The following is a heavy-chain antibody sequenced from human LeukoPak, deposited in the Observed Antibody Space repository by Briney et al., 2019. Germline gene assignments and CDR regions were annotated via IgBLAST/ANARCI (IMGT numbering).Heavy chain of an antibody. CDR2: IKEDGSEE. Sequence: PGGSLRLSCAASGFTCGTYWMSWVRQAPGKGLEWVANIKEDGSEEYYVDSVKGRLTISRDNAKNSLYLQMNRLRAEDTAVYYCATYKNGSKRRYFDNRGRGTLVTVSS. D-gene: IGHD5-24*01. V-gene: IGHV3-7*01. CDR1: GFTCGTYW. CDR3: ATYKNGSKRRYFDN. J-gene: IGHJ4*02.